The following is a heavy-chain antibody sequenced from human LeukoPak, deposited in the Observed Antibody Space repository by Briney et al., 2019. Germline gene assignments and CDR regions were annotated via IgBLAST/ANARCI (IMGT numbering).Heavy chain of an antibody. V-gene: IGHV1-69*01. CDR3: ARGWKRAAAGNWFDP. CDR2: IIPIFGTA. D-gene: IGHD6-13*01. J-gene: IGHJ5*02. Sequence: SVKVSCQASGGTFSSYAISWVRQAPGQGLEWMGGIIPIFGTANYAQKFQGRVTITADESTSTAYMELSSLRSEDTAVYYCARGWKRAAAGNWFDPWGQGTLVTVSS. CDR1: GGTFSSYA.